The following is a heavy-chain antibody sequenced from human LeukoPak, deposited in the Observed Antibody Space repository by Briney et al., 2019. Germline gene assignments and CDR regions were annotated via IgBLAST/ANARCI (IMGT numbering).Heavy chain of an antibody. Sequence: ASVKVSCKASGYTFTGYYMHWVRQAPGQGLEWMGWINPNSGGTNYAQKFQGRVTMTRDTSTSTAYMELRSLRSDDTAVYYCARGIPLSDIADVGRVDYWGQGTLVTVSS. CDR2: INPNSGGT. J-gene: IGHJ4*02. V-gene: IGHV1-2*02. CDR3: ARGIPLSDIADVGRVDY. CDR1: GYTFTGYY. D-gene: IGHD5-12*01.